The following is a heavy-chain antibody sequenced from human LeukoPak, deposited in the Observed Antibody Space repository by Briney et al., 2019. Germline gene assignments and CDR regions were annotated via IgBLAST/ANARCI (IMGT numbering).Heavy chain of an antibody. J-gene: IGHJ4*02. Sequence: ASVKVSCKASGYTFTGYYMHWVRQAPGQGLEWMGWINPNSGGTNYAQSFQGMVTMTRDTSISTAYMEMSSLKSDDTAVYYCAKGVMIGALGDWGQGTLVTVSS. CDR2: INPNSGGT. V-gene: IGHV1-2*02. CDR1: GYTFTGYY. D-gene: IGHD3-22*01. CDR3: AKGVMIGALGD.